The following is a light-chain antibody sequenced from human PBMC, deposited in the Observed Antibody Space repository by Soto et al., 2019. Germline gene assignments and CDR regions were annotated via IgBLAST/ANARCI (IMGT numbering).Light chain of an antibody. J-gene: IGKJ5*01. CDR3: QQYVSLPIT. Sequence: EIVLTQSPGTLSLSPEERATLSCRASQSIGINYLAWYQQKPGQAPRLLIYGASTRATGIPDRFSGSGSGTDFTLTINRVAPEDFAVYYCQQYVSLPITFGQGTRLEIK. CDR1: QSIGINY. CDR2: GAS. V-gene: IGKV3-20*01.